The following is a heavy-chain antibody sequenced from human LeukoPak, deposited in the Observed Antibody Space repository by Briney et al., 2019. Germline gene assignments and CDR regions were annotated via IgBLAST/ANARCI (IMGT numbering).Heavy chain of an antibody. V-gene: IGHV3-21*01. D-gene: IGHD1-1*01. Sequence: GGSLRLSCAASGFTFSSYSMNWVRQAPGKGLEWVSSISSGSSYIYYADSVKGRFTISRDSAKNSLSLQMNSLRAEDTAVYYCGRAKGVPFFFFNYGGRGPRVTVSS. CDR3: GRAKGVPFFFFNY. CDR1: GFTFSSYS. J-gene: IGHJ4*02. CDR2: ISSGSSYI.